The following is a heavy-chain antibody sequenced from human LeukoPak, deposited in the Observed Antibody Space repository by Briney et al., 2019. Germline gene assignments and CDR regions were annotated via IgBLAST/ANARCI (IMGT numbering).Heavy chain of an antibody. CDR1: GFTFSSYA. V-gene: IGHV3-23*01. D-gene: IGHD7-27*01. J-gene: IGHJ4*02. Sequence: PGGSLRLSCAASGFTFSSYAMSWVRQAPGKGLEWVSAISGSGGSTYYADSVKGRFTISRDNAKNSLYLQMNSLRAEDTAVYYCAKGDVSVTREFDYWGQGTLVTVSS. CDR3: AKGDVSVTREFDY. CDR2: ISGSGGST.